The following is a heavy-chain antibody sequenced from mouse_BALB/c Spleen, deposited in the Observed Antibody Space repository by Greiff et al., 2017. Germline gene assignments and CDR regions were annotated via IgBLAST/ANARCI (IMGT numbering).Heavy chain of an antibody. D-gene: IGHD1-1*01. V-gene: IGHV1-77*01. CDR1: GYTFTDYV. CDR2: IYPGSGST. Sequence: QVQLQQSGPELVKPGASVKMSCKASGYTFTDYVISWVKQRTGQGLEWIGEIYPGSGSTYYNEKFKGKATLTADKSSNTAYMQLSSLTSEDSAVYFCARDYGSSYGFDVWGAGTTVTVSS. CDR3: ARDYGSSYGFDV. J-gene: IGHJ1*01.